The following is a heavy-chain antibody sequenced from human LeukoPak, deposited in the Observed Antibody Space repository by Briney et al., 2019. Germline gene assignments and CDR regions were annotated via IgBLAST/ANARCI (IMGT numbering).Heavy chain of an antibody. CDR3: ARVVGSGYYYFDY. D-gene: IGHD3-22*01. CDR1: GGSISSGSYY. V-gene: IGHV4-61*02. J-gene: IGHJ4*02. Sequence: PSETLSLTCTVSGGSISSGSYYWSWIRQPAGKGLEWIGRIYTSGSTNYNPSLKSRVTISVATSKNQFSLKLSSVTAADTAVYYCARVVGSGYYYFDYWGQGTLVTVSS. CDR2: IYTSGST.